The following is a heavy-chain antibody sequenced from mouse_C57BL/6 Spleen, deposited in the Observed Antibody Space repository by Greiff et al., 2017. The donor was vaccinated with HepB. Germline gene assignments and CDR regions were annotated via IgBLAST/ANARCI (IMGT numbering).Heavy chain of an antibody. D-gene: IGHD1-1*01. J-gene: IGHJ2*01. Sequence: VQLQESGAELARPGASVKLSCKASGYTFTSYGISWVKQRTRQGLKWIGEIYPRSGNTYYNEKFKGKASLTADQSSNTAYMELLSLTSEDSAVYFCARTQINTTVVAYYVDGWGQGTTLTGSS. V-gene: IGHV1-81*01. CDR3: ARTQINTTVVAYYVDG. CDR1: GYTFTSYG. CDR2: IYPRSGNT.